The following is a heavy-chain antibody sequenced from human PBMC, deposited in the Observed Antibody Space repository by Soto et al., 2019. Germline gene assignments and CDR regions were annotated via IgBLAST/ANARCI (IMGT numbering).Heavy chain of an antibody. D-gene: IGHD5-12*01. CDR2: IYYSGST. CDR3: ARDGDGYNY. CDR1: GGSIRSGDNY. V-gene: IGHV4-61*08. Sequence: SETLSLTCTVSGGSIRSGDNYWSWIRQTPGKGLEWIGYIYYSGSTNYNPSLKSRVTISADTSKNQFSLKLSSVTAADTAVYYCARDGDGYNYWGQGTLVTVSS. J-gene: IGHJ4*02.